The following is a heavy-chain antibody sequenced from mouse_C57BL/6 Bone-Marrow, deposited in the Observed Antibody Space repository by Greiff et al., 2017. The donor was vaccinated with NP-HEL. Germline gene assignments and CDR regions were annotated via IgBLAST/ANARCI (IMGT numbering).Heavy chain of an antibody. CDR1: GYTFTSYW. CDR3: ARRGLWPYYYAMDY. Sequence: QVQLKQPGAELVKPGASVKMSCKASGYTFTSYWITWVKQRPGPGLEWIGDIYPGSGSTNYNEKFKSKATLTVDTSSSTAYMQLSSLTSEDSAVYYGARRGLWPYYYAMDYWGQGTSVTVSS. J-gene: IGHJ4*01. CDR2: IYPGSGST. D-gene: IGHD1-1*02. V-gene: IGHV1-55*01.